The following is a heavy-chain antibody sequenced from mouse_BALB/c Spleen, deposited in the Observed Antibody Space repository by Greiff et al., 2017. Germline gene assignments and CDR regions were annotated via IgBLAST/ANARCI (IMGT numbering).Heavy chain of an antibody. Sequence: DVMLVESGGGLVQPGGSRKLSCAASGFTFSSFGMHWVRQAPEKGLEWVAYISSGSSTIYYADTVKGRFTISRDNPKNTLFLQMTSLRSEDTAMYYCARETSYYAMDYWGQGTSVTVSS. J-gene: IGHJ4*01. CDR1: GFTFSSFG. CDR2: ISSGSSTI. CDR3: ARETSYYAMDY. V-gene: IGHV5-17*02.